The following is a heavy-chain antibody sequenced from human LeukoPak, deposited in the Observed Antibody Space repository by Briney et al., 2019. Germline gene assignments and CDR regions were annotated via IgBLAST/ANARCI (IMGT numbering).Heavy chain of an antibody. D-gene: IGHD1-26*01. V-gene: IGHV4-30-4*08. Sequence: SETLSLTCTVSGGSISSGDYYWSWIRQPPGKGLGWIGYIYYSGSTYYNPSLKSRVTISVDTSKNQFSLKLSSVTAADTAVYYCARDHGIVGATGYWGQGTLVTVSS. CDR1: GGSISSGDYY. CDR2: IYYSGST. CDR3: ARDHGIVGATGY. J-gene: IGHJ4*02.